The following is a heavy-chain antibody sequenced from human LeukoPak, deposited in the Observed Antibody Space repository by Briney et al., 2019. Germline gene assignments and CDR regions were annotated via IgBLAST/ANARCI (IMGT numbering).Heavy chain of an antibody. Sequence: GGSLRLSCAAYGFTLSSYWMHWVRQAPGKGLVWVSRINSDGSSTTYADSVKGRITISRDNAKNSLYLQMNSLRAEDTAVYYCARDIVSARSRAAGNYWGQGTLVTVSS. J-gene: IGHJ4*02. D-gene: IGHD6-13*01. CDR3: ARDIVSARSRAAGNY. V-gene: IGHV3-74*01. CDR2: INSDGSST. CDR1: GFTLSSYW.